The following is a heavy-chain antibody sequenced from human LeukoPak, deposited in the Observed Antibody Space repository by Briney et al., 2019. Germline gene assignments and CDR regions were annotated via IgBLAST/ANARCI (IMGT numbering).Heavy chain of an antibody. Sequence: SETLSLTCAVYGGSFSGYYWSWIRQPPGKGLEWIGKINHSGSTNYNPSLKSRVTISVDTSKNQFSLKLSSVTAADTAVYYCARGLYCSGGRCYFGYWGQGTLVTVSS. CDR3: ARGLYCSGGRCYFGY. CDR1: GGSFSGYY. D-gene: IGHD2-15*01. J-gene: IGHJ4*02. CDR2: INHSGST. V-gene: IGHV4-34*01.